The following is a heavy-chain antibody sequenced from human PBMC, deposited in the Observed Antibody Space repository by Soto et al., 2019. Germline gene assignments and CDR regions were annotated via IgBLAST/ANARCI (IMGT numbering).Heavy chain of an antibody. CDR3: ARDAVSCSGGSCYARSWVSWFDP. CDR2: INAGNGNT. CDR1: GYTFTSCA. V-gene: IGHV1-3*01. D-gene: IGHD2-15*01. J-gene: IGHJ5*02. Sequence: GASVKVSSKASGYTFTSCAMRWVRQAPGQRLEWMGWINAGNGNTKYSQKFQGRVTITRDTSASTAYMELSSLRSEDTAVYYCARDAVSCSGGSCYARSWVSWFDPWGQGTLVTVSS.